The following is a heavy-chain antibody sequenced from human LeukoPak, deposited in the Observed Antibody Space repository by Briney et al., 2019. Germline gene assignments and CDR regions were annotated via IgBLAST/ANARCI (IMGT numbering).Heavy chain of an antibody. CDR1: GFTFSSYG. CDR2: VSGSGIST. V-gene: IGHV3-23*01. J-gene: IGHJ3*02. D-gene: IGHD3-22*01. CDR3: VKAQNYYDSSGPISRGAFDI. Sequence: PGGSLRLSCAASGFTFSSYGMSWVRQAPGKGLEWGSAVSGSGISTYYADSVKGRFTISRDNSKNTLYLQMNSLRAEDTAVYYCVKAQNYYDSSGPISRGAFDIWGQGTMVTVSS.